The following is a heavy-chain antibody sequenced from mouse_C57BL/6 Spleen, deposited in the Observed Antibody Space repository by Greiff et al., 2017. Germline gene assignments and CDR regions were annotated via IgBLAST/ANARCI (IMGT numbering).Heavy chain of an antibody. V-gene: IGHV12-3*01. CDR3: AGDSTGTGAMDY. J-gene: IGHJ4*01. CDR1: GFPITSGYY. D-gene: IGHD4-1*02. Sequence: LLESGPGLVKPSQSLFLTCSITGFPITSGYYWIWIRQSPGKPLEWMGYITHSGETFYNPSLQSPISITRETSKNQFFLQLNTGTTEEAAMYYCAGDSTGTGAMDYWGQGTSVTVSA. CDR2: ITHSGET.